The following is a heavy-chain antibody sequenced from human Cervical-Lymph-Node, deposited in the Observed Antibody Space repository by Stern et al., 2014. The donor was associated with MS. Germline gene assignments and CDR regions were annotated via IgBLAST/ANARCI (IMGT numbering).Heavy chain of an antibody. V-gene: IGHV1-18*01. Sequence: QVQLVQSGAEVMKPGASVKVSCKASGYSFTSYGISWVRQAPGLGVERMGWISACNYNRGYSQKLQGRVSIATNTSTSTAYMELRSLRSDDTAVYYGARGLLGSENPFDIWGQGTMVTVSS. CDR1: GYSFTSYG. CDR3: ARGLLGSENPFDI. CDR2: ISACNYNR. D-gene: IGHD2-15*01. J-gene: IGHJ3*02.